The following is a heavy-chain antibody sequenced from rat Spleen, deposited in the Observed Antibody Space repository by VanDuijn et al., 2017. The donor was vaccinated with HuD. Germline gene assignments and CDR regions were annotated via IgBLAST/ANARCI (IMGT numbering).Heavy chain of an antibody. CDR3: ARRVHYFDY. D-gene: IGHD1-11*01. CDR1: GYSITSSYR. J-gene: IGHJ2*01. V-gene: IGHV3-3*01. CDR2: INSAGST. Sequence: EVQLQESGPGLVKPSQSLSLTCSVTGYSITSSYRWNWIRKFPGNKLEWMGYINSAGSTNYNPSLKSRISITRDTSKNQFFLQVNSVTTEDTATYYCARRVHYFDYWGQGVMVTVSS.